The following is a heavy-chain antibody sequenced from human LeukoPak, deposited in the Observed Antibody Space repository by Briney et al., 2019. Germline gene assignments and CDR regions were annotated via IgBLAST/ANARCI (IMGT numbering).Heavy chain of an antibody. CDR2: ISTNGDST. Sequence: GGSLRLSCAASGFTFSSYAMHWVRQAPGKGLEYVSGISTNGDSTYYANSVKGGFTISRDNSKNTLYLQMGSLRDEDMAVYYCARDTGSGYRHFDYWGQGTLVTVSS. CDR3: ARDTGSGYRHFDY. CDR1: GFTFSSYA. D-gene: IGHD3-3*01. J-gene: IGHJ4*02. V-gene: IGHV3-64*01.